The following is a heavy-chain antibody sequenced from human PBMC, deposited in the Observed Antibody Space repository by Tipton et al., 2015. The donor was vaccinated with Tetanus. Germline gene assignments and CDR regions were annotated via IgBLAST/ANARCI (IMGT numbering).Heavy chain of an antibody. J-gene: IGHJ5*02. CDR2: IFASGST. D-gene: IGHD6-6*01. V-gene: IGHV4-4*08. Sequence: QLVQSGAEVKPSATLSLTCTVSGDSMTRYYWSWIRQPPGKGLEWISYIFASGSTNYNPALKSRVTISMDTSKNQFSLTLSSVTAADTAVYYCARDQGGGRVVRLNWFDPWGQGILVTVSS. CDR3: ARDQGGGRVVRLNWFDP. CDR1: GDSMTRYY.